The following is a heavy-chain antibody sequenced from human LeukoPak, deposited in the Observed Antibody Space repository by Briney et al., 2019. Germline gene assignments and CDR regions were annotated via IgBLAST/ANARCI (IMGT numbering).Heavy chain of an antibody. V-gene: IGHV3-30*03. CDR1: GFTFSSYG. D-gene: IGHD2-15*01. Sequence: GGSLRLSCAASGFTFSSYGMHWVRQAPGKGLEWVAVISYDGSNKYYADSVKGRFTTSRDNSKNTLYLQMNSLRAEDTAVYYCARERGEARGGSRLHYYGMDVWGQGTTVTVSS. CDR3: ARERGEARGGSRLHYYGMDV. J-gene: IGHJ6*02. CDR2: ISYDGSNK.